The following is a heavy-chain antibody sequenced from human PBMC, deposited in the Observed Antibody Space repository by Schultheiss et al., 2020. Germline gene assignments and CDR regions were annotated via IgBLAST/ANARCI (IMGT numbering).Heavy chain of an antibody. CDR2: ISYDGSNK. D-gene: IGHD3-3*01. CDR3: TRELEPSPYYFDY. J-gene: IGHJ4*02. CDR1: GFTFSSYA. Sequence: GESLKISCAASGFTFSSYAMSWVRQAPGKGLEWVGVISYDGSNKYYADSVKGRFTISRDNSKNTLYLQMNSLKTEDTAVYYCTRELEPSPYYFDYWGQGTLVTVSS. V-gene: IGHV3-30*04.